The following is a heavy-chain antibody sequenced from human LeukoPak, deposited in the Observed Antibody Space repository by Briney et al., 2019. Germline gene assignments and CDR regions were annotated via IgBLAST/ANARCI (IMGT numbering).Heavy chain of an antibody. CDR3: ARPQVVVVPTVAFDI. Sequence: GESLKISCKGSRYNFATNWIGWVRQMPGKGLEWMGIIYPGDSDTRYSPSFQGQVTISADKSISTAYLQWSSLKASDTAMYYCARPQVVVVPTVAFDIWGQGTMVTVSS. D-gene: IGHD2-15*01. CDR2: IYPGDSDT. J-gene: IGHJ3*02. V-gene: IGHV5-51*01. CDR1: RYNFATNW.